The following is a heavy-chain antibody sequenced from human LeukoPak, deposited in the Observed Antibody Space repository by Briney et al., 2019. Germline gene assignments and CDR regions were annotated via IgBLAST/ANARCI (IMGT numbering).Heavy chain of an antibody. CDR2: IYSGGST. Sequence: GGSLRLSCAASGFTVSSNYMSWVRQAPGKGLEWVSVIYSGGSTYYADSVKGRFTISRDNSKNTLYLQMNSLRAQDTAVYYCARGVDAGAFDIWGQGTMVTVSS. CDR3: ARGVDAGAFDI. J-gene: IGHJ3*02. V-gene: IGHV3-53*01. CDR1: GFTVSSNY.